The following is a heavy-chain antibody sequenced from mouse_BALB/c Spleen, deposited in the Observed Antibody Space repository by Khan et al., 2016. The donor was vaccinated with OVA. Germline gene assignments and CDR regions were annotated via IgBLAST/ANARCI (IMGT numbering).Heavy chain of an antibody. CDR2: ISSGSNTI. CDR3: ARRRIYDGYYGGAMDY. J-gene: IGHJ4*01. Sequence: EVELVESGGGLVQPGGSRKLSCAASGFTFSNFGMHWVRQAPEKGLEWVAYISSGSNTIYYADTVKGRFTISRDTPKNTLFLQMTSLRSGDTAMYYCARRRIYDGYYGGAMDYWGQGTSVTVSS. D-gene: IGHD2-3*01. CDR1: GFTFSNFG. V-gene: IGHV5-17*02.